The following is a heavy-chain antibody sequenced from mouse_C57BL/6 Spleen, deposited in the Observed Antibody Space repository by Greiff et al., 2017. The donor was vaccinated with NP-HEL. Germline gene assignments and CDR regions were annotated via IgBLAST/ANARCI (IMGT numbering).Heavy chain of an antibody. Sequence: VQLQQSGAELVRPGASVTLSCKASGYTFTDYEMHWVKQTPVHGLEWIGAIDPETGGTAYNQKFKGTAILTADKASSTAYMEHRRLTSEDSAVEYGTRMGTGTYYFDDWGKGSTLTGAS. D-gene: IGHD4-1*01. CDR2: IDPETGGT. CDR1: GYTFTDYE. CDR3: TRMGTGTYYFDD. V-gene: IGHV1-15*01. J-gene: IGHJ2*01.